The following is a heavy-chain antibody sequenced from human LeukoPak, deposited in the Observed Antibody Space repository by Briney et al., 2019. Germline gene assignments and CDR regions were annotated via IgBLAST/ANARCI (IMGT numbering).Heavy chain of an antibody. CDR1: GYKFTGYY. D-gene: IGHD5-18*01. J-gene: IGHJ6*03. Sequence: ASVKVSCRASGYKFTGYYLHWVRQAPGQGLEWMGWINPNIGGTHYAQKFRGRVTMTRDTSINTAYMELSSLTSDDTAVYYCAKADSHRGYSCATLAYYYMDVWGQGTTVTVSS. CDR3: AKADSHRGYSCATLAYYYMDV. CDR2: INPNIGGT. V-gene: IGHV1-2*02.